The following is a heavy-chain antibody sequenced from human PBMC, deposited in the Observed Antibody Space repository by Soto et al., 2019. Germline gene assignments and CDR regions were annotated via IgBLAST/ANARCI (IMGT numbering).Heavy chain of an antibody. CDR1: SGSISSENW. Sequence: SSETLSLTCAVSSGSISSENWWSWVRQAPETGLEWIGEIHHTGNTNYNPSLKSRVTISVDTSKNQFSLKLTSVTAADTAVYYCARHGGYYFDYWGQGTLVTVSS. D-gene: IGHD3-10*01. CDR3: ARHGGYYFDY. J-gene: IGHJ4*02. CDR2: IHHTGNT. V-gene: IGHV4-4*02.